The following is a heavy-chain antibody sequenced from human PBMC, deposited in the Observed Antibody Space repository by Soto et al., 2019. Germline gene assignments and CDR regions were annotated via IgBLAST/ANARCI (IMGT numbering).Heavy chain of an antibody. D-gene: IGHD3-16*02. CDR2: TYYRSKWYN. CDR3: TADLPTFIPQVDS. J-gene: IGHJ4*02. V-gene: IGHV6-1*01. Sequence: SQTLSLTCDISGDSVSTNTATWDWIRQSPSRGLEWLGRTYYRSKWYNDYAVSVKSRITISPDISNNQVSLQLNSVTPEDTGVYFCTADLPTFIPQVDSWGQGTVVTVSS. CDR1: GDSVSTNTAT.